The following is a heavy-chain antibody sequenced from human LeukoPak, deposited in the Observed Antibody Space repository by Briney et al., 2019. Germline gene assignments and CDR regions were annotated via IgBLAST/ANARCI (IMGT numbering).Heavy chain of an antibody. CDR1: GYSISSGYY. CDR2: IYYSGST. Sequence: SETLSLTCTVSGYSISSGYYWGWIRQPPGKGLEWIGYIYYSGSTNYNPSLKSRVTISVDTSKNQFSLKLSSVTAADTAVYYCARDSGTSYWGQGTLVTVSS. J-gene: IGHJ4*02. D-gene: IGHD2-2*01. V-gene: IGHV4-61*01. CDR3: ARDSGTSY.